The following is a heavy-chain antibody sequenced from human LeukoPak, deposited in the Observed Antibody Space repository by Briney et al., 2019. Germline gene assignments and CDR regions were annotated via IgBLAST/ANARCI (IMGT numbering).Heavy chain of an antibody. Sequence: ASVKVSCKASGYTFTSYDINWVRQATGQGLEWMGWINPNSGGTNYAQKFQGRVTMTRDTSISTAYMELSRLRSDDTAVYYCARDSRGYSYRTPSTDPDDAFDIWGQGTMVTVSS. V-gene: IGHV1-2*02. J-gene: IGHJ3*02. CDR2: INPNSGGT. CDR3: ARDSRGYSYRTPSTDPDDAFDI. D-gene: IGHD5-18*01. CDR1: GYTFTSYD.